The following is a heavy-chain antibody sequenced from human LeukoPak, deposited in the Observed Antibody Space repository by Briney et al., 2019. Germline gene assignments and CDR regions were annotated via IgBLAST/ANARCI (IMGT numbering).Heavy chain of an antibody. V-gene: IGHV6-1*01. D-gene: IGHD3-10*01. CDR1: GDSVSSNSAA. CDR3: ARDRFPNAMVRGRGYYYGMDV. CDR2: TYYRSKWYN. Sequence: SQPLSLTCAISGDSVSSNSAAWNWIRQSPSRGLEWLGRTYYRSKWYNDYAVSVKGRITINPDTSKNQFSLQLNSVTPEDTAVYYCARDRFPNAMVRGRGYYYGMDVWGQGTTVTVSS. J-gene: IGHJ6*02.